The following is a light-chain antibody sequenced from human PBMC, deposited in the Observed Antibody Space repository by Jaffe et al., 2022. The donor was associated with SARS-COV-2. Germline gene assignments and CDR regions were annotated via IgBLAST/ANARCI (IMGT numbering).Light chain of an antibody. J-gene: IGLJ3*02. Sequence: QAVVTQEPSLTVSPGGTVTLTCGSSTGAVTSGHYPYWFQQKPGQAPRTLIYDTSNKHSWTPARFSGSLLGGRAALTLSGAQPEDEAEYYCLLSYSAVRWVFGGGTKVTVL. CDR3: LLSYSAVRWV. CDR2: DTS. V-gene: IGLV7-46*01. CDR1: TGAVTSGHY.